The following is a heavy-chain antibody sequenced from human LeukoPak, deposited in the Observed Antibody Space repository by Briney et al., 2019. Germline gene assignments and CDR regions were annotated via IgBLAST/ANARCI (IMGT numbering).Heavy chain of an antibody. D-gene: IGHD4-23*01. CDR2: IREDGSEK. Sequence: GGSLRLPCAASGFTFNNYWMMWVRQAPGKGLEWVANIREDGSEKNYVDSVKGRFTISRDNAKISLYLQMNSLRVEDTAVYYCATDRKVGTWDPRFGYWGQGTLVTVSS. CDR3: ATDRKVGTWDPRFGY. CDR1: GFTFNNYW. J-gene: IGHJ4*02. V-gene: IGHV3-7*01.